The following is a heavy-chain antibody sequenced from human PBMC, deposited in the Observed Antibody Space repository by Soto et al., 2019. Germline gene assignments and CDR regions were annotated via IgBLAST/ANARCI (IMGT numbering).Heavy chain of an antibody. V-gene: IGHV1-3*01. CDR3: ARGTIFGVALYYYGMDV. D-gene: IGHD3-3*01. Sequence: ASVKVSCKASGYTFTSYAMHWVRQAPGQRLEWMGWINAGNGNTKYSQKFQGRVTITRDTSASTAYMELSSLRSEDTAVYYCARGTIFGVALYYYGMDVWGQGTTVTVSS. CDR1: GYTFTSYA. CDR2: INAGNGNT. J-gene: IGHJ6*02.